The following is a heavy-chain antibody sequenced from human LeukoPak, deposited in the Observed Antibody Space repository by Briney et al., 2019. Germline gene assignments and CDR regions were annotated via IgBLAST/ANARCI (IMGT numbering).Heavy chain of an antibody. J-gene: IGHJ4*02. CDR2: ISSSSGLI. V-gene: IGHV3-11*06. CDR3: AREETARYFDY. D-gene: IGHD2-21*02. CDR1: GFSLSDYS. Sequence: GGSLRLSCAASGFSLSDYSMTWIRQAPGKGLEWISSISSSSGLITYADSLRGRFTISRDNAKNSLYLHINTLRDDDTAVYYCAREETARYFDYWGQGTLVTVSS.